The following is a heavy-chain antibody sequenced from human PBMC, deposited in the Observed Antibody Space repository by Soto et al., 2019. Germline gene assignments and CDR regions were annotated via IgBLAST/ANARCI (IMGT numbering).Heavy chain of an antibody. V-gene: IGHV3-23*01. J-gene: IGHJ4*02. CDR2: ISGRGDRT. CDR3: AKDVVADSKPFDS. D-gene: IGHD2-15*01. Sequence: EEQLLESGGGLVQPGGSLRLSCAVSGFTFRDYGMSWVRQAPGPGLEWVSAISGRGDRTYYADSVMGRFTISRDNSEXXXXLQMNTLRAEDTAIYFCAKDVVADSKPFDSWGQGTLVTVSS. CDR1: GFTFRDYG.